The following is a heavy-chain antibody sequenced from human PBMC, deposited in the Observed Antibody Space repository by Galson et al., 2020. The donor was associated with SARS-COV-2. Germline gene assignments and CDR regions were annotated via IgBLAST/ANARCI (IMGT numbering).Heavy chain of an antibody. J-gene: IGHJ2*01. CDR1: GGTFSSYA. V-gene: IGHV1-69*13. D-gene: IGHD5-18*01. CDR3: ARDREVETAMGDWYFDL. CDR2: IIPIFGTA. Sequence: SVKVSCKASGGTFSSYAISWVRQAPGQGLEWMGGIIPIFGTANYAQKFQGRVTITADESTSTAYMELSSLRSEDTAVYYCARDREVETAMGDWYFDLWGRGNLVTVSS.